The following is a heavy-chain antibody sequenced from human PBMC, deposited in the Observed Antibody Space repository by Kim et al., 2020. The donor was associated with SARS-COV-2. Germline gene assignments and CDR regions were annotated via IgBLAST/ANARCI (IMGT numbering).Heavy chain of an antibody. CDR1: GFTFTTYS. D-gene: IGHD3-10*01. V-gene: IGHV3-23*01. J-gene: IGHJ4*02. CDR3: ATRSRGLGGFDY. Sequence: GGSLRLSCGASGFTFTTYSMSWVRQAPGEGLEWISSVNSGGDDTYYEDSVKGRLTISRDNSRNTVFLQMNGLRAEVTAVYYCATRSRGLGGFDYWGQATLVTVSS. CDR2: VNSGGDDT.